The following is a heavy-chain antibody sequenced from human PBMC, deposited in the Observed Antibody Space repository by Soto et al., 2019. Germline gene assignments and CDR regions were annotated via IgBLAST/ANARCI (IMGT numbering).Heavy chain of an antibody. Sequence: EASVKVSCKASGYTFTSYAMHWVRQAPGQRLEWMGWINAGNGNTKYSQKFQGRVTITRDTSASTAYMELSSLRSEDTAVYYCARAPSYYGMDVWGQGTMVTVSS. CDR2: INAGNGNT. V-gene: IGHV1-3*01. J-gene: IGHJ6*02. CDR1: GYTFTSYA. CDR3: ARAPSYYGMDV.